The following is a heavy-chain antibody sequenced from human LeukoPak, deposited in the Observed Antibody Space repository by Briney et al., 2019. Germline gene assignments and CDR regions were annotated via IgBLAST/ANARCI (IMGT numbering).Heavy chain of an antibody. Sequence: PETLSLTCTVSGGSISGYYWSWIRQPAGMGLEWIGRISTSGSTHYSPSLKSRVTISVDTSKNQFSLKLSSVTAADTAVYYCARGPKYSGSYNYWGQGTLVTVSS. CDR2: ISTSGST. V-gene: IGHV4-4*07. CDR3: ARGPKYSGSYNY. J-gene: IGHJ4*02. CDR1: GGSISGYY. D-gene: IGHD1-26*01.